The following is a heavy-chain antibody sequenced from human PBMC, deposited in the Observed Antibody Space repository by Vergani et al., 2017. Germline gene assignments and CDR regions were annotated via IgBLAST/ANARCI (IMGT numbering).Heavy chain of an antibody. D-gene: IGHD1-1*01. CDR2: IYYSGST. CDR3: ARCRGNDADLDY. CDR1: GGSISSYY. J-gene: IGHJ4*02. V-gene: IGHV4-59*06. Sequence: QVQLQESGPGLVKPSETLSLTCTVSGGSISSYYWSWIRQPPGKGLEWIRYIYYSGSTYYNQSRKSRVTISVDTSKNQFTLKLSSVTAADTAVYYCARCRGNDADLDYWGQGTLVTVSS.